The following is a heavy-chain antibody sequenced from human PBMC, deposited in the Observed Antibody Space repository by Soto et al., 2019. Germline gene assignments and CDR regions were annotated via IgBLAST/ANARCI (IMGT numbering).Heavy chain of an antibody. J-gene: IGHJ6*02. CDR2: IYPGDSDT. CDR3: ARLSLVPAAMSYYYGMDV. V-gene: IGHV5-51*01. D-gene: IGHD2-2*01. CDR1: GYSFTSYW. Sequence: PGESLKISCKGSGYSFTSYWIGWVRQMPGKGLEWMGIIYPGDSDTRYSPSFQGQVTISADKSISTAYLQWSSLKASDTAMYYCARLSLVPAAMSYYYGMDVWGQGTTVTVSS.